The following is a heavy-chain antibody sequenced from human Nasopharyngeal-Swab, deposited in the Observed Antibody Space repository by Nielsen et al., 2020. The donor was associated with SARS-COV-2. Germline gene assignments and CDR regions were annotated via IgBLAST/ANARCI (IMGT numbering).Heavy chain of an antibody. Sequence: GESLKISCAASGFTFSSYAMHWVRQAPGKGLEWVAVISYDGSNKYYADSVKGRFTISRDNSKNTLYLQMNSLRAEDTAVYYCARDESPRLRWLDYWGQGTLGTVSS. J-gene: IGHJ4*02. D-gene: IGHD4-23*01. V-gene: IGHV3-30*04. CDR2: ISYDGSNK. CDR1: GFTFSSYA. CDR3: ARDESPRLRWLDY.